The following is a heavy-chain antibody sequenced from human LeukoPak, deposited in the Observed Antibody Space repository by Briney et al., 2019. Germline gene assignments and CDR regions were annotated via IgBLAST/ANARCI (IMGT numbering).Heavy chain of an antibody. CDR2: IYHSGST. V-gene: IGHV4-38-2*01. J-gene: IGHJ4*02. D-gene: IGHD1-26*01. CDR3: ATTQWELHGGFDY. Sequence: PSETLSLTCAVSGYSISSGYYWGRTRQPPGKGLEWIGSIYHSGSTYYNPSLKSRVTISVDTSKNQFSLKLSSVTAADTAVYYCATTQWELHGGFDYWGQGNPVTVSS. CDR1: GYSISSGYY.